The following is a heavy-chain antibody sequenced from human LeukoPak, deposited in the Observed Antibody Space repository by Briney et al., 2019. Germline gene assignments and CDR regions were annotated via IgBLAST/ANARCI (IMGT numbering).Heavy chain of an antibody. Sequence: ASVKVSCKASGYTFTSYYMHWVRQAPGQGLEWMGIINPSGGSTSYAQKFQGRVTMTRDMSTSTVYMELSSLRSEDTAVYHCARTLYCSGGSCYSGWFDPWGQGTLVTVSS. CDR3: ARTLYCSGGSCYSGWFDP. D-gene: IGHD2-15*01. J-gene: IGHJ5*02. CDR1: GYTFTSYY. CDR2: INPSGGST. V-gene: IGHV1-46*01.